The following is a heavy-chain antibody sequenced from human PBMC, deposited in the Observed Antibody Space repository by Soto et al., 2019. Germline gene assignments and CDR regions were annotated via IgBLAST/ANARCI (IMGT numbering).Heavy chain of an antibody. Sequence: GGSLRLSCAASGFTFSVYYMTLVRQAPGKGLEWVASIKNDGSEQYYVDSVKGRFTISRDNAKNSLYLQMNSLRAGDTALYYCSRENWFQDYWGQGTLVTVSS. D-gene: IGHD3-10*01. V-gene: IGHV3-7*03. CDR2: IKNDGSEQ. CDR3: SRENWFQDY. CDR1: GFTFSVYY. J-gene: IGHJ4*02.